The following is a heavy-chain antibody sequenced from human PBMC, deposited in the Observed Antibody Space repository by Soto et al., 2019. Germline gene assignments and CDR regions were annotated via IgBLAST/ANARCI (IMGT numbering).Heavy chain of an antibody. Sequence: EVQLLESGGGWIQPGGSLRLSCAASGFTFSTYSMTWVRQAPGKGLEWVSGISDSGDTTYYAVSVKGRFTISRDNSKNTLFLQMNSLRAEDTAVYYCAKDRLSGTSTESDYWGQGSLVTVAS. D-gene: IGHD1-26*01. V-gene: IGHV3-23*01. CDR1: GFTFSTYS. CDR3: AKDRLSGTSTESDY. CDR2: ISDSGDTT. J-gene: IGHJ4*02.